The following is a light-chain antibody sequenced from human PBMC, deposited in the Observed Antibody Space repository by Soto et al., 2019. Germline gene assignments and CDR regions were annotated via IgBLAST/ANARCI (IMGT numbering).Light chain of an antibody. CDR3: QQYGTYLWT. CDR2: KAS. Sequence: DIQMTQSPSTLSGSVGDRVTITCRASQTISSWLAWYQQKPGKAPKLLIYKASTLKSGVPSMFSGCGSGTEFTLTISSLQPDDFATYYCQQYGTYLWTVGPGTKVEIK. CDR1: QTISSW. V-gene: IGKV1-5*03. J-gene: IGKJ1*01.